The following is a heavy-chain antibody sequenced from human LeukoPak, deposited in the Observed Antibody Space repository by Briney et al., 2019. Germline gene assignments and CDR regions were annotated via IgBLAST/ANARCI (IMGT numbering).Heavy chain of an antibody. J-gene: IGHJ5*02. V-gene: IGHV1-2*02. CDR1: GYTFTGYY. CDR2: INPNSGDT. Sequence: ASVKVSCKASGYTFTGYYMHWVQQAPERGLEWMGWINPNSGDTNYAEIFQDRVTMTRDTSISTAYMELSSLRSDDSAVHFCSRASTMAAPGAMPNDLWGQGTLVTVSS. CDR3: SRASTMAAPGAMPNDL. D-gene: IGHD6-13*01.